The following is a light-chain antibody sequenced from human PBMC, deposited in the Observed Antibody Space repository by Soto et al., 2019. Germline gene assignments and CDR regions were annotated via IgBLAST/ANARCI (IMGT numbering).Light chain of an antibody. J-gene: IGKJ1*01. CDR2: GAS. V-gene: IGKV3-15*01. CDR3: QQYNNWPGT. CDR1: QSVSSN. Sequence: IVMPKYPATLSVSPGERATLSCRASQSVSSNLAWYQQKPGQAPRLLIYGASTRATGIPARFSGSGSGTEFTLTISSLQSEDFAVYYCQQYNNWPGTFGQRTKADI.